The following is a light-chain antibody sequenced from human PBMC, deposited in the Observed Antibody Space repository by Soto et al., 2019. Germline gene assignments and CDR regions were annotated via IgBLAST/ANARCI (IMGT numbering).Light chain of an antibody. V-gene: IGKV3-15*01. Sequence: ETVMTQSPGTLSVSPGESATLSCRASQSVSIHLAWYQQKPGQAPRLLIYDTSTRATGIPARFSGSGSGTEFTPTISSLQSEDFAVYYCQQYGNWPPITFGQGTRLEIK. CDR2: DTS. CDR3: QQYGNWPPIT. CDR1: QSVSIH. J-gene: IGKJ5*01.